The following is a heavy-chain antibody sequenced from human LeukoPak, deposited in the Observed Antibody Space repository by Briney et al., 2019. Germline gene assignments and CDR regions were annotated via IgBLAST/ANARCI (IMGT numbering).Heavy chain of an antibody. Sequence: GGSLRLSCSTFGFNFANYGVSWFRQAPGQGLEWVGFLRSTVHGGPAEYAASVEGRFIISRDDSKSIAYLRMNSLKTEDTAVYYCTRAGGYDFWIDYWGQGTLVTVSS. J-gene: IGHJ4*02. CDR2: LRSTVHGGPA. CDR1: GFNFANYG. D-gene: IGHD3-3*01. V-gene: IGHV3-49*03. CDR3: TRAGGYDFWIDY.